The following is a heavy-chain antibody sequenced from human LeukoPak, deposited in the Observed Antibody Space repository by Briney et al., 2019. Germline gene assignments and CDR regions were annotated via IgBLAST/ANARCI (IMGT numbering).Heavy chain of an antibody. D-gene: IGHD3-16*01. Sequence: GGSLRLSCAASGFTFSSYEMSWVRQAPGKGLEWVANIKQDGSEKYYVDSVKGRFTISRDNAKNSLYLQMNSLRAEDTAVYYCARDLGELGDYWGQGTLVTVSS. V-gene: IGHV3-7*01. J-gene: IGHJ4*02. CDR2: IKQDGSEK. CDR1: GFTFSSYE. CDR3: ARDLGELGDY.